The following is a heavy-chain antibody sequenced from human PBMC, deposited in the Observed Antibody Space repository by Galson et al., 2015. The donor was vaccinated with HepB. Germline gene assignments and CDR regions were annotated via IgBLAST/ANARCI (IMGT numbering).Heavy chain of an antibody. V-gene: IGHV1-69*06. D-gene: IGHD3-22*01. J-gene: IGHJ4*02. CDR3: AISYDSTGYYYRFDY. CDR1: GGIFSSYA. CDR2: IMPIFAAG. Sequence: SCKASGGIFSSYAISWLRQAPGQALEWIGEIMPIFAAGNYAQKFQDRVTITADRSTSTAYLDLSSLRSDDTAVYYCAISYDSTGYYYRFDYWAQGTLVTVSS.